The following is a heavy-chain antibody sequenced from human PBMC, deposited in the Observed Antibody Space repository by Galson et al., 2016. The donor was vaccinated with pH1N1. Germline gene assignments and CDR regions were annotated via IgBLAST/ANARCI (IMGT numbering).Heavy chain of an antibody. J-gene: IGHJ4*02. CDR1: GFTFSSYG. CDR3: ARDHLPDILTDYPVN. Sequence: SLRLSCAASGFTFSSYGMHWVRQAPGKGLEWVAVIWYDGSNKYYADSVKGRFTISGDNSKNTLYLQMNSLRAEDTAVYYCARDHLPDILTDYPVNWGQGTLVTVSS. D-gene: IGHD3-9*01. V-gene: IGHV3-33*01. CDR2: IWYDGSNK.